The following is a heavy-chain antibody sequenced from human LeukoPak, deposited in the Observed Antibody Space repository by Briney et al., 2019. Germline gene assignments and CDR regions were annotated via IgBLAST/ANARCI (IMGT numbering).Heavy chain of an antibody. D-gene: IGHD5-12*01. Sequence: ASVKVSCKASGYTFTGYYMHWVRQAPGQGLEWMGIINPSGGSTSYAQKFQGRVTMTRDTSTSTVYMELSSLRSEDTAVYYCARASGYSGYDSYVDYWGQGTLVTVSS. CDR3: ARASGYSGYDSYVDY. CDR1: GYTFTGYY. CDR2: INPSGGST. V-gene: IGHV1-46*01. J-gene: IGHJ4*02.